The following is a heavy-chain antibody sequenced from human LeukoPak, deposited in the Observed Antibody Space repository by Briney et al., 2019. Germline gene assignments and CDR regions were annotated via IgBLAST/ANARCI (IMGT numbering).Heavy chain of an antibody. CDR2: IKQDGSEK. V-gene: IGHV3-7*01. CDR3: ARARYDYWSGPDAFDI. D-gene: IGHD3-3*01. J-gene: IGHJ3*02. CDR1: GFTLRYYW. Sequence: PGGSLRLSCVASGFTLRYYWMSWVRQAPGKGLEWVANIKQDGSEKYYLDSVKGRFTISRDTAKNSLYLQMNSLRAEDTAVYYCARARYDYWSGPDAFDIWGQGTMVTVSS.